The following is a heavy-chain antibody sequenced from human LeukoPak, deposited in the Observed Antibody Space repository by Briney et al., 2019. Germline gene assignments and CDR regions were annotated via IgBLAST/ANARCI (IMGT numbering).Heavy chain of an antibody. V-gene: IGHV3-74*01. CDR3: ARCGFEDGDYYYYGMDV. CDR2: INSDGSST. Sequence: GGSLRLSCAASGFTFSRYWMHWVRQAPGKGLVWVSRINSDGSSTSYADSVKGRFTISRDNAKNTLYLQVNSLRAEDTAVYYCARCGFEDGDYYYYGMDVWGQGTTVTVSS. D-gene: IGHD3-10*01. J-gene: IGHJ6*02. CDR1: GFTFSRYW.